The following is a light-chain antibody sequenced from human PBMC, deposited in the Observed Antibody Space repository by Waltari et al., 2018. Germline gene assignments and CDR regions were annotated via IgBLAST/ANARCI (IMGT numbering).Light chain of an antibody. Sequence: QSVLTQPPSVSGAPGQRVTISCTGSSSNIGAGYDVHWYQQLPATAPKLLIYGNSNRPSGVPDRFSGSKSGTSASLAITVLHAEDEADYSCQSYDSSLSGSVVFGGGTQLTVL. J-gene: IGLJ2*01. CDR1: SSNIGAGYD. CDR2: GNS. V-gene: IGLV1-40*01. CDR3: QSYDSSLSGSVV.